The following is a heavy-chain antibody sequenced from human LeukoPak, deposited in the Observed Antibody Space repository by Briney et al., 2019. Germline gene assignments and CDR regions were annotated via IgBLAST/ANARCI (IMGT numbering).Heavy chain of an antibody. Sequence: ASVKVSCKASGYTFTGYYMHWVRQAPGQGLEWMGWINPNSGGTNYAQKFQGRVTMTRDTSISTAYMELSRLRSDDTAVYYCARGLGDYVWGTADGDDAFDIWGQGTMVTVSS. J-gene: IGHJ3*02. CDR2: INPNSGGT. CDR3: ARGLGDYVWGTADGDDAFDI. D-gene: IGHD3-16*01. V-gene: IGHV1-2*02. CDR1: GYTFTGYY.